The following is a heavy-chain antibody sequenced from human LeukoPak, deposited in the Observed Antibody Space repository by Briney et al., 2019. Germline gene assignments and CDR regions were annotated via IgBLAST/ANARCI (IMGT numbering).Heavy chain of an antibody. Sequence: GGSLRLSCAASGFTFSSYWMTWVRQAPGKRLEWVASIKQDGSEKYYVDSVKGRFTISRDNAKNSLYLQMNSLRAEDTAVYYCARDHVWGSYRYTGFDYWGQGTLVTVSS. J-gene: IGHJ4*02. CDR1: GFTFSSYW. CDR2: IKQDGSEK. V-gene: IGHV3-7*03. D-gene: IGHD3-16*02. CDR3: ARDHVWGSYRYTGFDY.